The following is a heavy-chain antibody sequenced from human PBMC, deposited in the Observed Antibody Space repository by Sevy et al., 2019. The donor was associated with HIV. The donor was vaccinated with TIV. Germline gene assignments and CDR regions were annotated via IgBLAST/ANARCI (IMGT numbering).Heavy chain of an antibody. CDR1: GFSFSYYG. J-gene: IGHJ6*02. Sequence: VGSLRLSCICSGFSFSYYGIHWVRQSPGKGLDWVALISHDGINEYYADSVKGRFTISRDNSKNTVYLEMNSLRNEDTAIYFCANAYSGSYSHSYLYALDVWGQGTTVTVSS. D-gene: IGHD1-26*01. CDR2: ISHDGINE. CDR3: ANAYSGSYSHSYLYALDV. V-gene: IGHV3-30*18.